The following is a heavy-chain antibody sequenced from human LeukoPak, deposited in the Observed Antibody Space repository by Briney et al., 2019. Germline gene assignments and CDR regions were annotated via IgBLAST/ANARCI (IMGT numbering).Heavy chain of an antibody. J-gene: IGHJ4*02. CDR1: GLTFSRYT. Sequence: KPGGSLRLSCAGSGLTFSRYTMNWVRQAPGKGLEWVSSISSSSSYIYYADSVKGRFTISRDNAMDSLYLQMNSLRAEDTAVYYCTRGPLYGGSGYDYWGQGALVAVSS. D-gene: IGHD3-22*01. V-gene: IGHV3-21*01. CDR3: TRGPLYGGSGYDY. CDR2: ISSSSSYI.